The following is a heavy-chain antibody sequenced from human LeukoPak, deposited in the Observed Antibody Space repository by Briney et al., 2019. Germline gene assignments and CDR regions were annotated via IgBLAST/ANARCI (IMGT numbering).Heavy chain of an antibody. CDR1: GYIFTAHY. V-gene: IGHV1-2*02. D-gene: IGHD2-8*01. J-gene: IGHJ6*03. CDR2: INPNSGDT. CDR3: ARSAEHCNNGVCFTDYYMDV. Sequence: ASVKVSCKASGYIFTAHYIHWVRQAPGQGLEWMGWINPNSGDTNYAQNLHGRVTMTRDTSITTAYMELNSLTSDDTAVYFCARSAEHCNNGVCFTDYYMDVWGKGTTVTVSS.